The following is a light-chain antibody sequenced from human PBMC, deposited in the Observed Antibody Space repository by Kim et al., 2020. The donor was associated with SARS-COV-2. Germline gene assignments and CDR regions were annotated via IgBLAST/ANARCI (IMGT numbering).Light chain of an antibody. J-gene: IGLJ1*01. CDR1: SSDVGGYKY. CDR3: SSYRNNGYV. CDR2: DVF. Sequence: QSALTQPASVSGSPGQSITISCTGTSSDVGGYKYVSWYQQYPGKAPKLMIYDVFKRPSGVSNRFSGSKSGNTASLTISGLQAEDEAGYYCSSYRNNGYVFGTGTKVTVL. V-gene: IGLV2-14*03.